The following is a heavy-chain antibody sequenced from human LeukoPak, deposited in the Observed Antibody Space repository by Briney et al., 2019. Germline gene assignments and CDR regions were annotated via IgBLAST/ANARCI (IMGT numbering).Heavy chain of an antibody. Sequence: PRGSLRLSCAASGFTFSSNAMTWVRQAPGKGLEWVSTVSGNGGSTNYADSVKGRFTISRDNSKNTLYLQMNSLRAEDTAVYYCAKGVGGSGSFGYWGQGTLVTVSS. V-gene: IGHV3-23*01. D-gene: IGHD3-10*01. CDR1: GFTFSSNA. CDR3: AKGVGGSGSFGY. J-gene: IGHJ4*02. CDR2: VSGNGGST.